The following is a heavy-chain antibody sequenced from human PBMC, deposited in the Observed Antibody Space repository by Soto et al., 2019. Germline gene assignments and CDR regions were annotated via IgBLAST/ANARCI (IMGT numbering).Heavy chain of an antibody. V-gene: IGHV3-30*18. D-gene: IGHD3-10*01. Sequence: GGSLRLSCAASGFSFSSYGMHWVRQAPGKGLEWVAVTSYDGNNKYYADSVKGRFTISRDNSKNTLYLQMNSLRAEDTAVYYCAKDQGSGDSQGMDVWGQGSTVTVSS. CDR1: GFSFSSYG. CDR3: AKDQGSGDSQGMDV. J-gene: IGHJ6*02. CDR2: TSYDGNNK.